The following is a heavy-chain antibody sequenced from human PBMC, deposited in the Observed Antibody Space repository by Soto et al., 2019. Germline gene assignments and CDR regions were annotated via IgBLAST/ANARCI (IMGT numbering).Heavy chain of an antibody. Sequence: PGESLKISCKGSGYSFTSYWISWVRQMPGKGLEWMGRIDPSDSYTNYSPSFQGHVTISADKSISTAYLQWSSLKASDTAMYYCARRITIFGVASDAFDIWGQGTMVTVPS. CDR2: IDPSDSYT. D-gene: IGHD3-3*01. J-gene: IGHJ3*02. CDR1: GYSFTSYW. CDR3: ARRITIFGVASDAFDI. V-gene: IGHV5-10-1*01.